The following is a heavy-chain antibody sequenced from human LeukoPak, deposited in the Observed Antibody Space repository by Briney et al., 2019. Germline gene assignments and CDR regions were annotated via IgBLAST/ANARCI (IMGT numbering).Heavy chain of an antibody. CDR3: ARQSVAARGGRFDP. J-gene: IGHJ5*02. D-gene: IGHD6-6*01. V-gene: IGHV4-34*01. CDR1: GGSFSGYY. CDR2: INHSGST. Sequence: SETLSLTCAVYGGSFSGYYWSWIRQPPGKGLEWIGEINHSGSTNYNPSLKSRVTISVDTSKNQFSLKLSTVTAADTAVYYCARQSVAARGGRFDPWGQGTLVTVSS.